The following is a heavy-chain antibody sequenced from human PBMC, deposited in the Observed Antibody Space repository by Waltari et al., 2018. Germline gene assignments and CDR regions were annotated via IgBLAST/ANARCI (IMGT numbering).Heavy chain of an antibody. V-gene: IGHV4-61*02. CDR1: GGSISSGSYY. J-gene: IGHJ4*02. CDR2: IYTSGST. CDR3: ARAAAGDFDY. D-gene: IGHD6-13*01. Sequence: QVQLQESGPGLVKPSQTLSLTCTVSGGSISSGSYYWSWIRQPAGKGLEWIGRIYTSGSTNYNPSLKSRVTISVDTSKNQFSLKLSSVTAADTAVYYCARAAAGDFDYWGQGTLVTVSS.